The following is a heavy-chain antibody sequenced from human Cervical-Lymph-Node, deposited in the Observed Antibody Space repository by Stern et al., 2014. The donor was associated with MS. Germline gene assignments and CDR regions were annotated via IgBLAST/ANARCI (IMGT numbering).Heavy chain of an antibody. CDR1: GYIFTNYA. J-gene: IGHJ6*02. CDR3: ARVWSRYGDYGMDV. D-gene: IGHD4-17*01. CDR2: IISNSGNP. V-gene: IGHV7-4-1*02. Sequence: QVQLVQSGSELKKPGASVKVSCKASGYIFTNYAMNWVQQAPGPGLEWMGWIISNSGNPTYAQGFTGRFVFALDTSVSTAYLQISSLKAEDTAVYYCARVWSRYGDYGMDVWGQGTTVTVSS.